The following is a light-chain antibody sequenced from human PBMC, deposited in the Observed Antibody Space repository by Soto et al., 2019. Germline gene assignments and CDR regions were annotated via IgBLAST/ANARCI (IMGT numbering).Light chain of an antibody. CDR2: ANI. J-gene: IGLJ3*02. CDR1: SSNIGAGYD. CDR3: QSYDSSLSVV. V-gene: IGLV1-40*01. Sequence: QSVLTQPPSVSGAPGQRVTISCTGSSSNIGAGYDVHWYQKLPRTAPKLLIYANINRPSGVPDRFSDSKSATSASLAISGLQTDDEADYYCQSYDSSLSVVFGGGTKLTVL.